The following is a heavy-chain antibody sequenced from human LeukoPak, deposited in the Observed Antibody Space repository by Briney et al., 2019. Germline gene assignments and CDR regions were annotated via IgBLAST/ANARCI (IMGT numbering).Heavy chain of an antibody. Sequence: SEPLSLTCAVYGGSFSGYYWSWIRQPPGKGLEWIGEINHSGSTNYNPSLKSRVTISVDTSKNQFSLKLSSVTAADTAVYYCARGPAMTTVSWFDPWGQGTLVTVSS. D-gene: IGHD4-11*01. CDR3: ARGPAMTTVSWFDP. CDR1: GGSFSGYY. J-gene: IGHJ5*02. CDR2: INHSGST. V-gene: IGHV4-34*01.